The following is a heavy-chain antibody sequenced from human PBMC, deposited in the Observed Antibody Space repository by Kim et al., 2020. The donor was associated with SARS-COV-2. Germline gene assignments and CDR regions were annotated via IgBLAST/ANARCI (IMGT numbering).Heavy chain of an antibody. Sequence: ASVKVSCKASGYTFTGYYMHWVRQAPGQGLEWMGRINPNSGGTNYAQKFQGRVTMTRDTSISTAYMELSRLRSDDTAVYYCARVSVATNSGPYYFDYWGQGTLVTVSS. D-gene: IGHD5-12*01. CDR1: GYTFTGYY. V-gene: IGHV1-2*06. CDR2: INPNSGGT. J-gene: IGHJ4*02. CDR3: ARVSVATNSGPYYFDY.